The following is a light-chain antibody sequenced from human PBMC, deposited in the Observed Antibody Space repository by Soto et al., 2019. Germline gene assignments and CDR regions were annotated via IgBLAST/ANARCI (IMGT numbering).Light chain of an antibody. CDR3: SSYTSSSTLV. CDR1: SSDVGGCNY. Sequence: SALAQPASVSGCPGQSITISCTGTSSDVGGCNYVSWYQQHPDKAPKVMIYEVSHRPSGVSNRFSGSKSANTAFLTISGLQAEDEADYYCSSYTSSSTLVFGGGTKVTVL. V-gene: IGLV2-14*01. J-gene: IGLJ2*01. CDR2: EVS.